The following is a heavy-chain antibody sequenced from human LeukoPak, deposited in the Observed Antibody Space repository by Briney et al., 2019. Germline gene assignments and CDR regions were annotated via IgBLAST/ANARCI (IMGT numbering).Heavy chain of an antibody. V-gene: IGHV1-8*03. CDR3: ARGPTGE. J-gene: IGHJ4*02. D-gene: IGHD1-26*01. Sequence: ASVKVSCKASGYTFTSYDISWVRQATGQGLEWMGWMNPNSGNTGYAQKFQGRVTITRDTSISTAYMELSRLRSDDTAVYYCARGPTGEWGQGTLVTVSS. CDR1: GYTFTSYD. CDR2: MNPNSGNT.